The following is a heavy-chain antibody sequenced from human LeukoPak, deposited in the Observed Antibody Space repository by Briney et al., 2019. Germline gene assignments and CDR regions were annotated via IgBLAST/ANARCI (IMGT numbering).Heavy chain of an antibody. Sequence: SETLSLTCAVCCTFITCYYWRWIQQPPGKGLEWIVYIFYSGRTNYNPSLKSRVTISVDKSKKKFSLKLSSVTAADTAVYYCARHSQGSSGYYGYWGRGTLVTVSS. V-gene: IGHV4-59*08. CDR1: CTFITCYY. CDR3: ARHSQGSSGYYGY. J-gene: IGHJ4*02. D-gene: IGHD3-22*01. CDR2: IFYSGRT.